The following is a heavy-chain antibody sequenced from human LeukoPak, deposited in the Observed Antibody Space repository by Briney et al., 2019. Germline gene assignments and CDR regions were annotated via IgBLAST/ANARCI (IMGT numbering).Heavy chain of an antibody. D-gene: IGHD3/OR15-3a*01. CDR3: ARAEDSSWFDP. CDR1: GYTFTGYY. CDR2: INPNSGGT. V-gene: IGHV1-2*02. Sequence: GAPVKVSCKASGYTFTGYYMHWVRQTPGQGLEWMGWINPNSGGTNYAQKFQGRVTMTRDTSISTAYMELSRLRSDDTAVYYCARAEDSSWFDPWGQGTLVTASS. J-gene: IGHJ5*02.